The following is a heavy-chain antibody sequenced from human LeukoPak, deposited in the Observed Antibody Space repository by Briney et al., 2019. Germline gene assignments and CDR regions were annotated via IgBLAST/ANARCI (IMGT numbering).Heavy chain of an antibody. V-gene: IGHV3-66*01. CDR1: GITVSSNY. J-gene: IGHJ1*01. CDR3: VRDSGSSYGYYFLH. Sequence: GGSLRLSCAASGITVSSNYMSWVRQAPGKGLEWVSVIYSGGSTYYADSVKGRFTISRDNANNSLYLQMNSVRAEDTAVYYCVRDSGSSYGYYFLHWGQGTLVTVSS. D-gene: IGHD1-26*01. CDR2: IYSGGST.